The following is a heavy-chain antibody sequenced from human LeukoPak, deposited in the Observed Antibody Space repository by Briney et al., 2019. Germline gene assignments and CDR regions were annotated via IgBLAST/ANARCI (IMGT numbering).Heavy chain of an antibody. D-gene: IGHD2-15*01. J-gene: IGHJ5*02. V-gene: IGHV4-61*02. CDR1: GGFISSDIYY. CDR3: AGTRRYCSGGSCYNWFDP. Sequence: PSQTLSLTCTVSGGFISSDIYYWSWIRQPAGKGLEWIGRIYTSGSTNYNPSLKSRVTISVDTSKNQFSLKLSSVTAADTAVYYCAGTRRYCSGGSCYNWFDPWGQGTLVIVSS. CDR2: IYTSGST.